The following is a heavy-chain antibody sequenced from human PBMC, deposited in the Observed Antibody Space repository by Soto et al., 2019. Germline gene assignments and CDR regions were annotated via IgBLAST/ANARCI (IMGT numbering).Heavy chain of an antibody. CDR1: GGSFSGYY. CDR3: AREGRYYDFWSGPPGGMDV. CDR2: INHSGST. Sequence: QVQLQQWGAGLLKPSETLSLTCAVYGGSFSGYYWSWIRQPPGKGLEWIGEINHSGSTNYNPSLKSRVTISVDTSKNQLSLKLSSVTAADTAVYYCAREGRYYDFWSGPPGGMDVWGQGTTVTVSS. V-gene: IGHV4-34*01. D-gene: IGHD3-3*01. J-gene: IGHJ6*02.